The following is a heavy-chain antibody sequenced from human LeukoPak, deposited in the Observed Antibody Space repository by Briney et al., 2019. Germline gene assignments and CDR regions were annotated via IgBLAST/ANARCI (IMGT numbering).Heavy chain of an antibody. Sequence: ASVKVSCKASGYTFTSYYMHWVRQAPGQGLEWMGIINPSGGSTSYARKFQGRVTMTRDTSTSTVYMELSSLRSEDTAVYYCACSGAAAGQRDYWGQGTLVTVSS. D-gene: IGHD6-13*01. V-gene: IGHV1-46*01. CDR2: INPSGGST. J-gene: IGHJ4*02. CDR1: GYTFTSYY. CDR3: ACSGAAAGQRDY.